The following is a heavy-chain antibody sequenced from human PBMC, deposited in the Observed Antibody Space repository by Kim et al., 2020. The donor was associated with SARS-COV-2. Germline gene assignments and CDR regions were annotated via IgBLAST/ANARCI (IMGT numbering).Heavy chain of an antibody. Sequence: GGSLRLSCAVSGFTFSSVDMSWVRQAPGKGLEWVSGISGSGGSTYYADSVKGRFSVSRDNSRNTLYLQMNSLRGDDTAVYYCAKDGRSHTPGYWGHGTLV. CDR2: ISGSGGST. CDR1: GFTFSSVD. J-gene: IGHJ4*01. D-gene: IGHD6-13*01. CDR3: AKDGRSHTPGY. V-gene: IGHV3-23*01.